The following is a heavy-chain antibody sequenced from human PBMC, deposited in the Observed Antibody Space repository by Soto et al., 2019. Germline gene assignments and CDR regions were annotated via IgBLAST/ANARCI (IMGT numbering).Heavy chain of an antibody. CDR1: GFTFSGSA. J-gene: IGHJ6*03. CDR2: IRSKGNNYAT. D-gene: IGHD3-3*01. CDR3: SRQASDFWTGKPQYYMDV. Sequence: EVQLVESGGGLVQPGGSLKLSCAASGFTFSGSAMHWVRQASGKGLEWVGRIRSKGNNYATPYGASLKGRFTISRDDSKNTAYLQMNSLNTEDTSVYYCSRQASDFWTGKPQYYMDVWGKGTTVTVSS. V-gene: IGHV3-73*01.